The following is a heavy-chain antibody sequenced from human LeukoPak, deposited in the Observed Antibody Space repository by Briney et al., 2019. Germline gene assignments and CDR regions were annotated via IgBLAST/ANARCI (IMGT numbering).Heavy chain of an antibody. V-gene: IGHV4-59*01. J-gene: IGHJ4*02. CDR2: IYYSGST. D-gene: IGHD3-22*01. CDR1: GGSISSYY. CDR3: ARGLHPNNYDSSGYYSYFDY. Sequence: SETLSLTCTVSGGSISSYYWSWIRQPPGKGLEWIGYIYYSGSTNYNPSLKSRVTMSVDTSKNQFSLKLSSVTAADTAVYYCARGLHPNNYDSSGYYSYFDYWGQGTLVTVSS.